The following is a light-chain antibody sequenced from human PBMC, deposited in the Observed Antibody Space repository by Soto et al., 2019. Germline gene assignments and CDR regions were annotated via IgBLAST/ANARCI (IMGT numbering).Light chain of an antibody. Sequence: ETVLTQSPGTLSLSPGERVTLSCRTSQRVSSSYLAWYQQKPGQAPRLLMFGASNRATDIPARFSGSGSGTHFTLTISSLEPEDFAVYYCQQYDNSPYTFGQGTKLEIK. CDR1: QRVSSSY. CDR2: GAS. CDR3: QQYDNSPYT. J-gene: IGKJ2*01. V-gene: IGKV3-20*01.